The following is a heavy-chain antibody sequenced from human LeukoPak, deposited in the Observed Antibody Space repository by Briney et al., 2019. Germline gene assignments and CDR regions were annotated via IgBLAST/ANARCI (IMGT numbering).Heavy chain of an antibody. CDR1: GFTFSSYA. J-gene: IGHJ5*02. CDR2: ISGSGGST. V-gene: IGHV3-23*01. CDR3: AKATKGVATIKGWFDP. D-gene: IGHD5-12*01. Sequence: GGSLRLSCAASGFTFSSYAMSWVRQAPGKGLEWVSAISGSGGSTYCADSVKDRFTISRDNSKNTLYLQMNSLRAEDTAVYYCAKATKGVATIKGWFDPWGQGTLVTVSS.